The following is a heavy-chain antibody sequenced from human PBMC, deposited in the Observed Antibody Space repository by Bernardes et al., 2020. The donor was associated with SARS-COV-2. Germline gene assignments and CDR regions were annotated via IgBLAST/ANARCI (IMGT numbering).Heavy chain of an antibody. V-gene: IGHV3-7*01. Sequence: GGSLRLSCAASGFTFSSYWMSWVRQAPGKGLEWVANIKQDGSEKYYVDSVKGRFTISRDNAKNSLYLQMNSLRAEDTAVYYCARVSPPLLQLWLRSDRKRYYFDYWGQGTLVTVSS. D-gene: IGHD5-18*01. CDR2: IKQDGSEK. CDR3: ARVSPPLLQLWLRSDRKRYYFDY. CDR1: GFTFSSYW. J-gene: IGHJ4*02.